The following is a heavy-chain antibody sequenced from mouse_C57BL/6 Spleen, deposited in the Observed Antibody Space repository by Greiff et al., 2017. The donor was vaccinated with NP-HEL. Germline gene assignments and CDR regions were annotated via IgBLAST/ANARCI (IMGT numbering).Heavy chain of an antibody. V-gene: IGHV5-9*01. CDR3: ARRIITTVVARNYAMDY. D-gene: IGHD1-1*01. CDR2: ISGGGGNT. Sequence: EVQLVESGGGLVKPGGSLKLSCAASGFTFSSYTMSWVRQTPEKRLEWVATISGGGGNTYYPDSVKGRFTISRDNAKNTLYLQMSSLRSEDTALYYCARRIITTVVARNYAMDYWGQGTSVTVSS. CDR1: GFTFSSYT. J-gene: IGHJ4*01.